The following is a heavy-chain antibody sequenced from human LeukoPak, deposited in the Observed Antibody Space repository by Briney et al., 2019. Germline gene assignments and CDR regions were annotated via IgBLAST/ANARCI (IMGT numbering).Heavy chain of an antibody. CDR3: ARDRGFHCSSTSCSTRNAFDI. CDR1: GFTVSSNY. D-gene: IGHD2-2*01. V-gene: IGHV3-66*02. J-gene: IGHJ3*02. CDR2: IYSGGST. Sequence: GGSLRLSCAASGFTVSSNYMSWVRQATGKGLEWVSVIYSGGSTYYADSVKGRFTISRDNSKNTLYLQMNSLRAEDTAVYYCARDRGFHCSSTSCSTRNAFDIWGQGTMVTVSS.